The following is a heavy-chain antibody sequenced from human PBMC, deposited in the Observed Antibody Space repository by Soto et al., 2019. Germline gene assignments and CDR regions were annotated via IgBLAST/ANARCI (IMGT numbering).Heavy chain of an antibody. CDR3: ARVNVVVVAATREYYFDY. CDR1: GYTFTGYY. V-gene: IGHV1-2*02. CDR2: INPNSGGT. D-gene: IGHD2-15*01. Sequence: GASVKVSCKASGYTFTGYYMHWVRQAPGQGLEWMGWINPNSGGTNYAQKFQGRVTMTRDTSISTAYMELSRLRSDDTAVYYCARVNVVVVAATREYYFDYWGRGTLVTVSS. J-gene: IGHJ4*02.